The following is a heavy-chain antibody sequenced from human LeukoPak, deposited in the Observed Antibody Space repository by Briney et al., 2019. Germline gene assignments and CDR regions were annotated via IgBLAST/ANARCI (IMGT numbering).Heavy chain of an antibody. J-gene: IGHJ4*02. CDR1: GFNFNNYN. Sequence: PGGSLRLSCAASGFNFNNYNMNWVRQAPGKGLEWVSYITLSSSTIYYADSVKGRFTISRDNAKNSLYLQMNSLRAEDTAVYYCARDGAYSGSYELQKPPYFDYWGQGTLVTVSS. D-gene: IGHD1-26*01. CDR2: ITLSSSTI. V-gene: IGHV3-48*04. CDR3: ARDGAYSGSYELQKPPYFDY.